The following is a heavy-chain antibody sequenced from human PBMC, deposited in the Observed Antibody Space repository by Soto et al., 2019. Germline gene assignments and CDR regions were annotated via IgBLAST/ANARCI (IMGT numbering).Heavy chain of an antibody. CDR3: AKDYPGDIVVVVAATHFDY. D-gene: IGHD2-15*01. CDR2: ISGSGGST. J-gene: IGHJ4*02. CDR1: GFTFSSYA. V-gene: IGHV3-23*01. Sequence: GSLRLSCAASGFTFSSYAMSWVRQAPGKGLEWVSAISGSGGSTYYADSVKGRFTISRDNSKNTLYLQMNSLRAEDTAVYYCAKDYPGDIVVVVAATHFDYWGQGTLVTVSS.